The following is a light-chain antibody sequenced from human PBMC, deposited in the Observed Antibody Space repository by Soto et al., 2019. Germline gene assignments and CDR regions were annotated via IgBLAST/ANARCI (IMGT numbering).Light chain of an antibody. Sequence: EIVLTQSPGTLSLSPGERATLSCRASQSVSSSYLAWYQQKPGQAPRLLIYGASSRATGIPDRFSGSGSGTDFTLTISSLEPEDFAVYYCQQYGSSPTFGQGNKVEIK. CDR1: QSVSSSY. CDR3: QQYGSSPT. V-gene: IGKV3-20*01. J-gene: IGKJ1*01. CDR2: GAS.